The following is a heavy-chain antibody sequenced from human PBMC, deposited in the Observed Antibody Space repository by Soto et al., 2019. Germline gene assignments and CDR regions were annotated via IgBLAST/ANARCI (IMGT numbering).Heavy chain of an antibody. CDR1: GYPFTDYC. CDR2: ISLYHHST. CDR3: ARELYSCGGDCPYYMDY. V-gene: IGHV1-46*01. Sequence: SSLKVSGKTSGYPFTDYCIHWGRQAPGQGLEWMGIISLYHHSTSYAQKFQGRLTVTADTSTTTVYMDLSSLTSEDSAVYWCARELYSCGGDCPYYMDYWGQGTLVTVSS. D-gene: IGHD2-21*02. J-gene: IGHJ4*02.